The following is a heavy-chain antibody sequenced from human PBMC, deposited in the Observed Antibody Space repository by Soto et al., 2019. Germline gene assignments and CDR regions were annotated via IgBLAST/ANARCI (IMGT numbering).Heavy chain of an antibody. D-gene: IGHD2-15*01. CDR3: ARVPTGYCSGGSCLDDAFDI. J-gene: IGHJ3*02. V-gene: IGHV4-34*01. CDR2: INHSGST. Sequence: QVQLQQWGAGLLKPSETLSLTCAVYGGSFSGYYWSWIRQPPGKGLEWIGEINHSGSTNYNPSLKSRVTKSVDTSKNQFSLKLSSVTAADTAVYYCARVPTGYCSGGSCLDDAFDIWGQGTMVTVSS. CDR1: GGSFSGYY.